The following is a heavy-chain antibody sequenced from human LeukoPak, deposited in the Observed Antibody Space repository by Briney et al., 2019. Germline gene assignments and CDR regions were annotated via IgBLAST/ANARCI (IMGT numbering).Heavy chain of an antibody. D-gene: IGHD3-22*01. Sequence: SETLSLTRTVSGGSIHSSNYYWGWIRQPPGKGLECIGSVYYNGSTNYNPSLKSRVTISVDTSKNQFSLKLSSVTAADTAVYYCARVGSSGYYYYFDHWGQGTLVTVSS. CDR1: GGSIHSSNYY. CDR2: VYYNGST. J-gene: IGHJ4*02. V-gene: IGHV4-39*07. CDR3: ARVGSSGYYYYFDH.